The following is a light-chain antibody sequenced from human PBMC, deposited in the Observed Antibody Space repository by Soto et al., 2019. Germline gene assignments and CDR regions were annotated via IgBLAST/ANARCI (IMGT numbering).Light chain of an antibody. CDR1: QSVSSSS. CDR2: GAS. CDR3: QQYGSSPRT. Sequence: EIVLTQSPGTLSLSPGERATLSCRASQSVSSSSLAWYQQKPGQAPRLLIYGASSRATGIPDRFSGSGSGTVFTLTISRLEPEDFAVYYCQQYGSSPRTFGQGTKVEI. V-gene: IGKV3-20*01. J-gene: IGKJ1*01.